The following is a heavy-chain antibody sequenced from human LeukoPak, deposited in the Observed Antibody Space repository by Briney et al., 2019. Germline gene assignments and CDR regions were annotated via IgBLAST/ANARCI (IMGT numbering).Heavy chain of an antibody. CDR1: GGSISSSSYY. CDR3: ARLPQYQLLYRPGIDY. J-gene: IGHJ4*02. D-gene: IGHD2-2*02. V-gene: IGHV4-39*01. CDR2: IYYSGST. Sequence: PSEXXXXXCTVSGGSISSSSYYWGWLRQPPGKGLEWVGSIYYSGSTYYNPSLKSRVTISVDTSKNQFSLKLSSVTAADTAVYYCARLPQYQLLYRPGIDYWGQGTLVTVSP.